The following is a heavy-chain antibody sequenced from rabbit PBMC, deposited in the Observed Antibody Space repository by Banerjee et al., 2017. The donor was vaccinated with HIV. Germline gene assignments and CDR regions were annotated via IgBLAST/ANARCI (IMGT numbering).Heavy chain of an antibody. D-gene: IGHD4-2*01. CDR2: IDSSSMA. CDR1: GFSFSNKYV. CDR3: ARDPAGTNAWGYFNL. Sequence: QEQLVESGGGLVKPEGSLTLTCTASGFSFSNKYVMCWVRQAPGKGLEWIGCIDSSSMAWYASWAKGRFTISKTSSTTVTLQMTSLTAADTATYFCARDPAGTNAWGYFNLWGPGILVTVS. V-gene: IGHV1S45*01. J-gene: IGHJ4*01.